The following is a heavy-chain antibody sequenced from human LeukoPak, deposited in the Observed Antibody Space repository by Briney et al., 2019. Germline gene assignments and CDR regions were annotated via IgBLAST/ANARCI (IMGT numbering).Heavy chain of an antibody. CDR2: IYYSGGA. Sequence: PSETLSLTCTVSDGSISGYYWNWIRQPPGKGLEWLGFIYYSGGANCNPSLKSRVTISVDTSKNQCSLKLSSVTAADTAVYYCARGQTATLTDYWGQGTLVTVSS. V-gene: IGHV4-59*01. CDR1: DGSISGYY. D-gene: IGHD5-24*01. J-gene: IGHJ4*02. CDR3: ARGQTATLTDY.